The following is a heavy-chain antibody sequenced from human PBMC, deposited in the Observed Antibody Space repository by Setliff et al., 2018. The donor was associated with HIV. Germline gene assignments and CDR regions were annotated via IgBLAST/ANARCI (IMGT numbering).Heavy chain of an antibody. Sequence: SETLSLTCIVTGDSIISGSYYWAWIRQPPGKGLEWIGTIYNGGASHYNPSLKSRVIIFLDPSKNQFSLELTSVTAADRAVYYCASRYSSLGHFQHWGQGTLVTVSS. J-gene: IGHJ1*01. CDR1: GDSIISGSYY. CDR3: ASRYSSLGHFQH. CDR2: IYNGGAS. D-gene: IGHD3-22*01. V-gene: IGHV4-39*01.